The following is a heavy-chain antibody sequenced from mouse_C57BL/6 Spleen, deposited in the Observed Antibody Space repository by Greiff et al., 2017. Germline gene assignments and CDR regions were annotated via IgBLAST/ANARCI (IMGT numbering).Heavy chain of an antibody. Sequence: DVQLQQSGPELVKPGASVKMSCKASGYTFTDYNMHWVKQSHGKSLEWIGYINPNNGGTSYNQKFKGKATLTVNKSSSTAYMELRSLTSEDSAVYYCATYGSRAFDYWGQGTTLTVSS. CDR1: GYTFTDYN. CDR2: INPNNGGT. V-gene: IGHV1-22*01. CDR3: ATYGSRAFDY. J-gene: IGHJ2*01. D-gene: IGHD1-1*01.